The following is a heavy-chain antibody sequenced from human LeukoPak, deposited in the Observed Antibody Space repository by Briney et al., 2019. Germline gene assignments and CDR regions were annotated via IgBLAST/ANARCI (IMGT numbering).Heavy chain of an antibody. CDR1: GYTFTSYG. J-gene: IGHJ4*02. CDR2: ISAYNGNT. V-gene: IGHV1-18*01. CDR3: ARVPQYYYGSGSPIDY. D-gene: IGHD3-10*01. Sequence: GASVKVSCKASGYTFTSYGISWVRQAPGQGLEWMGWISAYNGNTNNAQKLQGRVTMTTETSTSTAYMELRSLRSDDTAVYYCARVPQYYYGSGSPIDYWGQGTLVTVSS.